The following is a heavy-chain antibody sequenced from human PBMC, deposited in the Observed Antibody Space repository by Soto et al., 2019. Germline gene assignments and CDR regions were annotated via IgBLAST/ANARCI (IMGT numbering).Heavy chain of an antibody. D-gene: IGHD3-16*01. V-gene: IGHV4-34*01. CDR1: GGSFSGYY. CDR3: ASTRGGPAYYYYYYGIDV. Sequence: QVQLQQWGAGLLKPSETLSLTCAVYGGSFSGYYWSWIRQPPGKGLEWIGEINHSGSTNYNPSLKSRVTISVDTSKNQFPLKLSSVTAADTAVYYCASTRGGPAYYYYYYGIDVWGQGTTVTVSS. CDR2: INHSGST. J-gene: IGHJ6*02.